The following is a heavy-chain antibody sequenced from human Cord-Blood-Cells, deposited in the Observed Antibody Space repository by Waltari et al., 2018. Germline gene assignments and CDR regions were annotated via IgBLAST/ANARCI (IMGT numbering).Heavy chain of an antibody. V-gene: IGHV1-18*04. J-gene: IGHJ2*01. D-gene: IGHD3-3*01. CDR1: GYTFTSYG. CDR2: ISAYNGNT. Sequence: EVKKPGASVKVSCKASGYTFTSYGISWVRQAPGQGLEWMGWISAYNGNTNYAQKLQGRVTMTTDTSTSTAYMELRSLRSDDTAVYYCARHPYYDVWSGYYWYFDLWGRGTLVTVSS. CDR3: ARHPYYDVWSGYYWYFDL.